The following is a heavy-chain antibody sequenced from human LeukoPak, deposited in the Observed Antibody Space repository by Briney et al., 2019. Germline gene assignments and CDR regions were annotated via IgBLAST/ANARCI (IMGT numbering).Heavy chain of an antibody. V-gene: IGHV4-39*07. CDR1: GASISGSSHYF. Sequence: PSETLSLTCTVSGASISGSSHYFWGWIRQTPGKGLEWIGSIYYSGITYYTPSLKSRLTISVDTSRNQFSLKLNSVTAADTAVYYCARGRKYTSGYRVTELGSGYSDYWGQGTLVTVSS. CDR2: IYYSGIT. D-gene: IGHD5-18*01. J-gene: IGHJ4*02. CDR3: ARGRKYTSGYRVTELGSGYSDY.